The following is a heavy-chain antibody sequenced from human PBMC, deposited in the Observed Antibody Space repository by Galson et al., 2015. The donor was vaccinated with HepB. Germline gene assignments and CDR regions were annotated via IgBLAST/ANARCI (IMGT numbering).Heavy chain of an antibody. D-gene: IGHD2-2*01. CDR1: GYTFTSYG. V-gene: IGHV1-18*04. J-gene: IGHJ6*02. Sequence: SVKVSCKASGYTFTSYGISWVRQAPGQGLEWMGWISAYNGNTNYAQKLQGRVTMTTDTSTSTAYMELRSLRSDDTAVYYCARGSCSSTSCYAGPYYYYGMDVWGQGTAVTVSS. CDR2: ISAYNGNT. CDR3: ARGSCSSTSCYAGPYYYYGMDV.